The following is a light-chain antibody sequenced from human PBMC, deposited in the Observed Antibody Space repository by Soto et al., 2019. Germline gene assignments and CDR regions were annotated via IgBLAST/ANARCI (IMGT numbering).Light chain of an antibody. CDR2: DVS. CDR3: SSYAASSNYV. CDR1: SSDVGGYNS. V-gene: IGLV2-8*01. J-gene: IGLJ1*01. Sequence: QSVLTQPASVSGSPGQSITISCTGTSSDVGGYNSVSWYQQHPGKAPKLMIYDVSKRPSGVPDRFSGSKSGNTASLTVSGLQAEDEADYYCSSYAASSNYVFGTGTKVTVL.